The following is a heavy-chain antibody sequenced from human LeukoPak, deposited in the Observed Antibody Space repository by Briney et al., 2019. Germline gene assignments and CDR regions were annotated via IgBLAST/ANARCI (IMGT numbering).Heavy chain of an antibody. J-gene: IGHJ6*02. CDR2: MNPNSGNT. CDR3: ASGRITYYYGSGSYQPYYYYGMDV. Sequence: ASVKVSCKASGYTFTSYDINWVRQATGQGLEWMGWMNPNSGNTGYAQKFQGRVTMTGNTSISTAYMELSSLRSEDTAVYYCASGRITYYYGSGSYQPYYYYGMDVWGQGTTVTVSS. V-gene: IGHV1-8*01. D-gene: IGHD3-10*01. CDR1: GYTFTSYD.